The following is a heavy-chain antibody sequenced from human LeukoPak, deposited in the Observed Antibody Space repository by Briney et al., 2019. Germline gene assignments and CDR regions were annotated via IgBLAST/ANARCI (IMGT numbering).Heavy chain of an antibody. CDR3: ARVSRYCGGDCYGNWFDP. CDR1: GYTFTSYY. Sequence: ASVKVSCKESGYTFTSYYMYWVRQAPGQGLEWMGIINPSGGSTSYAQKFQGRVTMTRDTSTSTVYMELSSLRSEDTAVYYCARVSRYCGGDCYGNWFDPWGQGTLVTVSS. D-gene: IGHD2-21*01. J-gene: IGHJ5*02. V-gene: IGHV1-46*01. CDR2: INPSGGST.